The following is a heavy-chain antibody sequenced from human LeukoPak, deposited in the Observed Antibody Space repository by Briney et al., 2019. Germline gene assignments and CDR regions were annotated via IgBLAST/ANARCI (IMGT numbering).Heavy chain of an antibody. V-gene: IGHV3-21*01. J-gene: IGHJ6*03. CDR2: ISSGGSDR. CDR1: GLTFSSQS. D-gene: IGHD3-10*02. CDR3: GRRETTMFPPDYYYYMDV. Sequence: PGGSLRLSCAASGLTFSSQSMNWVRQAPGKGLEWVSSISSGGSDRYYADSVKGRFTISRDNAKNSLYLQMNSLRAEDSAVYYCGRRETTMFPPDYYYYMDVWGIGTTVTVSS.